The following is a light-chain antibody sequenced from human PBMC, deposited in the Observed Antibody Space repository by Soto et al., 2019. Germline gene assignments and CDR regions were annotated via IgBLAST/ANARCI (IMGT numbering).Light chain of an antibody. CDR1: QSISSW. CDR2: DAS. J-gene: IGKJ1*01. V-gene: IGKV1-5*01. CDR3: QQYNSYPWA. Sequence: IQMTQSPSSLSASVGDRVTITCRASQSISSWLAWYQQKPGKAPKLLIYDASSLESGVPSRFRGSGSGTEFTLTISSLQHDDFATYYCQQYNSYPWAFGQGTKVDIK.